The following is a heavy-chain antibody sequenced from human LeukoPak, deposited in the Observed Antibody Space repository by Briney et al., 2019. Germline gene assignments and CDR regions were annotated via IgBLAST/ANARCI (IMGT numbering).Heavy chain of an antibody. CDR2: INHSGST. Sequence: SETLSLTCAVYGGSLSGYYWSWIRQPPGKGLEWIGEINHSGSTNYNPSLKSRVTISVDTSKNQFSLKLSSVTAADTAVYYCARTYYFDYWGQGTLVTVSS. V-gene: IGHV4-34*01. CDR3: ARTYYFDY. CDR1: GGSLSGYY. J-gene: IGHJ4*02.